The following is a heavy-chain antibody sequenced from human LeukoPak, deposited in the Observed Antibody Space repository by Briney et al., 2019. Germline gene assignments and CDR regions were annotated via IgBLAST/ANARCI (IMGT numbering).Heavy chain of an antibody. V-gene: IGHV3-23*01. CDR3: GRSLITMVRGVIAY. CDR1: GFTFSSYA. CDR2: ISGSGGST. Sequence: GASLRLSCAASGFTFSSYAMSWVRQAPGKGLEWVSAISGSGGSTYYADSVKGRFTISRDNSKNTLYLQMNSLRAEDTAVYYCGRSLITMVRGVIAYWGQGTLVTVSS. D-gene: IGHD3-10*01. J-gene: IGHJ4*02.